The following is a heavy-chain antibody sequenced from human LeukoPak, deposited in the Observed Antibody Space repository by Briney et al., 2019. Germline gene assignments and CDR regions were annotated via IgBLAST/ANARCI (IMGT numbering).Heavy chain of an antibody. CDR2: IRSKANSYAT. CDR3: TRMSYGSGSYNSHNWFDP. V-gene: IGHV3-73*01. J-gene: IGHJ5*02. D-gene: IGHD3-10*01. CDR1: GFTFSGSA. Sequence: GGSLRLSCAASGFTFSGSAMHWVRQASGKGLEWVGRIRSKANSYATAYAASGKGRFTSARDDSKNRAYLQMNSLNTEDTAVYYCTRMSYGSGSYNSHNWFDPWGQGTLVTVSS.